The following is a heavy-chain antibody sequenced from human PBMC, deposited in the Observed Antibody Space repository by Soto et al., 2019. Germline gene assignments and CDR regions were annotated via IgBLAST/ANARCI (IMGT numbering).Heavy chain of an antibody. CDR2: ISWNSNTI. V-gene: IGHV3-9*01. Sequence: SLRLSFAASGFTFDSYAMHWVRQAPGKGLEWASGISWNSNTIAYADSVKGRFTISRDNAKNSLYLQMNSLRAEDTAFYYCAKDTGPNWGQGTLVTVSS. CDR1: GFTFDSYA. CDR3: AKDTGPN. J-gene: IGHJ4*02.